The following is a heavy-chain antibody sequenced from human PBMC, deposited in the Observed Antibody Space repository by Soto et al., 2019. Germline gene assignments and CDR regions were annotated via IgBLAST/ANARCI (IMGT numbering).Heavy chain of an antibody. CDR3: ARDFLTAYSDAFDI. CDR1: GFTFSDHY. V-gene: IGHV3-72*01. D-gene: IGHD2-15*01. CDR2: TRNKANSYTT. Sequence: EVQLVESGGGLVQPGGSLRLSCAASGFTFSDHYMDWVRQAPGKGLEWVGRTRNKANSYTTEYAASVKGRFTISRDDSKNSMYLQMNSLKTDVTAVYYCARDFLTAYSDAFDIWGQGTMVTVSS. J-gene: IGHJ3*02.